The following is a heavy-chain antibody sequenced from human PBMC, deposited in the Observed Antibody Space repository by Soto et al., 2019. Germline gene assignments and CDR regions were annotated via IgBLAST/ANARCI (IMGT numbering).Heavy chain of an antibody. CDR3: ARVPVGGSYFDL. J-gene: IGHJ2*01. CDR1: GGSFSGYY. CDR2: INHSGST. Sequence: QVQLQQWGAGLLKPSETLSLTCAVYGGSFSGYYWSWIRQPPGKGLEWIGEINHSGSTNYNPSLKSRVTISVDSSKNQFSLKLSSVTAAATAVYYCARVPVGGSYFDLWGRGTLVTVSS. V-gene: IGHV4-34*01. D-gene: IGHD1-26*01.